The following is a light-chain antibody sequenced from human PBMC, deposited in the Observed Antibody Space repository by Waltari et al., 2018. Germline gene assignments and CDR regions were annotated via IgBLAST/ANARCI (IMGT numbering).Light chain of an antibody. CDR2: DAS. Sequence: EIVLTQSPDTLSLSPGERATVSCRASQSVSNYVAWYQQKRGQAPRLLIYDASNRATGIPARFGGSGSGTAFTLTISSREPEDFAVYFCQQRSHWPWTFGQGTKVEIK. CDR1: QSVSNY. CDR3: QQRSHWPWT. V-gene: IGKV3-11*01. J-gene: IGKJ1*01.